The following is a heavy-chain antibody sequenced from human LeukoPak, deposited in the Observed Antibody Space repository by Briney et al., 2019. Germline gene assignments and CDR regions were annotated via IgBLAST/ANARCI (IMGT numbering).Heavy chain of an antibody. D-gene: IGHD1-26*01. Sequence: SVKVSCKASGGTFSSYAISWVRHAPGQGLEWMGRIIPILGIANYAQKFQGRVTITADKSTSTAYMELSSLRSEDTAVYYCASPGRDENDAFDIWGQGTMVTVSS. V-gene: IGHV1-69*04. J-gene: IGHJ3*02. CDR2: IIPILGIA. CDR3: ASPGRDENDAFDI. CDR1: GGTFSSYA.